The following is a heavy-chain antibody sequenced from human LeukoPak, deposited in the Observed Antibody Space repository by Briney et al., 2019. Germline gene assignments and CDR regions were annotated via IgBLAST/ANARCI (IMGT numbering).Heavy chain of an antibody. V-gene: IGHV4-4*07. CDR2: IYTSGST. Sequence: PSETLSLTCTVSGGSISSYYWSWLRQPAGKGLEWIGRIYTSGSTNYNPSLKSRVTMSGDTSKNQFSLKLSSVTAADTAVYYCARDREVGYYDSSGYSLWGQGTMLTVSS. CDR1: GGSISSYY. CDR3: ARDREVGYYDSSGYSL. D-gene: IGHD3-22*01. J-gene: IGHJ3*01.